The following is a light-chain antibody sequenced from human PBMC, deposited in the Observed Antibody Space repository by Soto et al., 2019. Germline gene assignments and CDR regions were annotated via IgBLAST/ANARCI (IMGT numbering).Light chain of an antibody. CDR1: SSDVGYDNY. J-gene: IGLJ1*01. Sequence: QSALTQPASVSGSPGQSITISCTGTSSDVGYDNYVSWFQQHPGKAPKLMIYEVNKRPSGVSNRFSGSKSGNTASLTISGLKVEDEADYYCCSSGGSPTYVFGTGTKLTVL. V-gene: IGLV2-23*02. CDR3: CSSGGSPTYV. CDR2: EVN.